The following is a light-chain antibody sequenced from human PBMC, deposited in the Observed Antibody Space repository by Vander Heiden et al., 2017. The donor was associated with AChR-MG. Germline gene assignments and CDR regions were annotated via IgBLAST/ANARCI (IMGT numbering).Light chain of an antibody. V-gene: IGKV1-39*01. Sequence: DIQMTQSPSSLSASVGDSVTIACRASENIITYLNWYQQKPGKAPNLLISRASSLQSGVPSRFSGSGSGTDFTLTISSLRPEDFATYSCQQSDANPPTFGQGTRVEVK. CDR3: QQSDANPPT. CDR2: RAS. J-gene: IGKJ1*01. CDR1: ENIITY.